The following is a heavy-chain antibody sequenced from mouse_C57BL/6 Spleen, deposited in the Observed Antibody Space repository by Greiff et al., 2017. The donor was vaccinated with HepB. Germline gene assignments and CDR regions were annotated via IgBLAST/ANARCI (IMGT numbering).Heavy chain of an antibody. J-gene: IGHJ2*01. CDR1: GYTFTSYW. V-gene: IGHV1-69*01. Sequence: QVQLQQPGAELVMPGASVKLSCKASGYTFTSYWMHWVKQRPGQGLEWIGDIDPSDSNTNYNQKLKGKSTLTVDKSSSTAYMQLSSLTSEDSAVYYCARRIYYYAQYYFDYWGKAPLSQSPQ. CDR2: IDPSDSNT. D-gene: IGHD1-1*01. CDR3: ARRIYYYAQYYFDY.